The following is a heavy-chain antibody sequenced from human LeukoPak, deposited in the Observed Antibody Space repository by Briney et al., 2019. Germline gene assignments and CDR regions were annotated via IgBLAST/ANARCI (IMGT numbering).Heavy chain of an antibody. Sequence: GRSLRLSCAASGFNFSRYGMHWVRQAPGKGLEWVAVISHDGGNEYYADSVKGRFTISRDNSKNTLYLQMDSLGAEDTAVYYCAKDSSTSNPYYGLDVWGQGTTVTVSS. D-gene: IGHD4-11*01. CDR3: AKDSSTSNPYYGLDV. CDR1: GFNFSRYG. J-gene: IGHJ6*02. V-gene: IGHV3-30-3*01. CDR2: ISHDGGNE.